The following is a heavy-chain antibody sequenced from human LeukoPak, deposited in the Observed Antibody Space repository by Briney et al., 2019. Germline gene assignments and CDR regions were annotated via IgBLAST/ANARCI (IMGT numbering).Heavy chain of an antibody. CDR2: IIPISGTT. J-gene: IGHJ5*02. Sequence: SVKVSCKASGYTFTSYGISWVRQAPGQGLEWMGGIIPISGTTNYAQKFQGRVTITADKSTSTAYMELSSLRSEDTAVYYCARDNSVRDEAWWFNPWGQGTLVTVSS. CDR1: GYTFTSYG. CDR3: ARDNSVRDEAWWFNP. D-gene: IGHD5-24*01. V-gene: IGHV1-69*06.